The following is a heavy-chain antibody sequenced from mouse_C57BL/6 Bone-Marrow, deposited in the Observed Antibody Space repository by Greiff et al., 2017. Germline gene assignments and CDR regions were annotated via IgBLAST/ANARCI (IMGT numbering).Heavy chain of an antibody. J-gene: IGHJ3*02. CDR2: INPSTGGT. CDR3: ARYDGY. CDR1: GYSFTGYY. V-gene: IGHV1-42*01. Sequence: VQLQQSGPELVKPGASVKISCKASGYSFTGYYMNWVKQSPEKSLEWIGEINPSTGGTTYNQKFKAKATLTVDKSYSTAYMQLKSLTYEDAAVYYCARYDGYWGQGTLVTVSA. D-gene: IGHD2-3*01.